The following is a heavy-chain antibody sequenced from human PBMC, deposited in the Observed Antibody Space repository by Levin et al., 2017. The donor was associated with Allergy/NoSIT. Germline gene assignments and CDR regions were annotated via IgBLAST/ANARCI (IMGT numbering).Heavy chain of an antibody. CDR3: ARVGLIVVVVAAFDY. CDR2: IKQDGSEK. CDR1: GFTFSSYW. D-gene: IGHD2-15*01. Sequence: GGSLRLSCAASGFTFSSYWMSWVRQAPGKGLEWVANIKQDGSEKYYVDSVKGRFTISRDNAKNSLYLQMNSLRAEDTAVYYCARVGLIVVVVAAFDYWGQGTLVTVSS. J-gene: IGHJ4*02. V-gene: IGHV3-7*01.